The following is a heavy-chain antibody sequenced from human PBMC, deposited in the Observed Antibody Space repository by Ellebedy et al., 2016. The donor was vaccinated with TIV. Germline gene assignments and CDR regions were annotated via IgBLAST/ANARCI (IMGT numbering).Heavy chain of an antibody. CDR2: IKQDGSEK. D-gene: IGHD4-17*01. CDR3: ARHPGEFYGDYGMHWYFDL. J-gene: IGHJ2*01. CDR1: GFTFSSYS. V-gene: IGHV3-7*01. Sequence: LSLTCAASGFTFSSYSMNWVRQAPGKGLEWVANIKQDGSEKYYVDSVKGRFTISRDNAKNSLYLQMNSLRAEDTAVYYCARHPGEFYGDYGMHWYFDLWGRGTLVTVSS.